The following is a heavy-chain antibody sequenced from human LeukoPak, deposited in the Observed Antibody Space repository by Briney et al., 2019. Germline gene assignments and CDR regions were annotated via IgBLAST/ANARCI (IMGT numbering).Heavy chain of an antibody. J-gene: IGHJ6*03. V-gene: IGHV1-69*01. CDR1: GGTFSSYA. D-gene: IGHD6-6*01. CDR2: IIPIFGTA. CDR3: ARARAARPDKHYYYYMDV. Sequence: SVKVSCKASGGTFSSYAISWVRQAPGQGLEWMGGIIPIFGTANYAQKFQGRVTITADESTSTAYMELSSLRSEDTAVYYCARARAARPDKHYYYYMDVWGKGTTVTVSS.